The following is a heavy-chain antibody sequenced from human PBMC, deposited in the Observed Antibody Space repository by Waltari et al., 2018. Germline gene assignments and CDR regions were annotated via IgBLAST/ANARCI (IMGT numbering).Heavy chain of an antibody. V-gene: IGHV4-59*01. J-gene: IGHJ6*02. CDR3: ARGPYYYDSSGYYYYYYYGMDV. CDR2: IYYSGST. CDR1: GGSISSYY. Sequence: QVQLQESGPGLVKPSETLSLTCTVSGGSISSYYWSWIRQPPGKGLEWIGYIYYSGSTNSNPSLKSRVTISVDTSKNQFSLKLSSVTAADTAVYYCARGPYYYDSSGYYYYYYYGMDVWGQGTTVTVSS. D-gene: IGHD3-22*01.